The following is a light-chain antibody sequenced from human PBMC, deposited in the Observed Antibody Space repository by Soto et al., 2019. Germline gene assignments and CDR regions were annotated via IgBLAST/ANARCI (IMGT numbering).Light chain of an antibody. CDR3: QQSYRTPT. Sequence: AIQMTQSPSSLSASVGDRVTITFRASQGIRNDLGWYQQKPGKAPKLLIYAASSLQSGVPSRFSGSGSGTGFTLTISSLQPEDFATYYCQQSYRTPTFGQGTRLEIK. J-gene: IGKJ5*01. CDR2: AAS. CDR1: QGIRND. V-gene: IGKV1-6*01.